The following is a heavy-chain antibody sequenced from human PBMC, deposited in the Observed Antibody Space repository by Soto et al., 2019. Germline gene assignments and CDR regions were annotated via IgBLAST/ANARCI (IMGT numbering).Heavy chain of an antibody. CDR2: ISGSGDSK. J-gene: IGHJ4*02. CDR1: GFTFSSYA. Sequence: PWGSLRLSCAASGFTFSSYALSWVRQGPGKGLEWVSGISGSGDSKHYSDSLKGRFTISRDNSKSTLFLQMNSLRAEDTAVYYCARIPFDHVWGTDRYSPNFDYWGQGTQVTVSS. V-gene: IGHV3-23*01. CDR3: ARIPFDHVWGTDRYSPNFDY. D-gene: IGHD3-16*02.